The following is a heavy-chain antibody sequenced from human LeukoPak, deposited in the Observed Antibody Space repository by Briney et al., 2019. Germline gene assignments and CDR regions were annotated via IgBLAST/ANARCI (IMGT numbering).Heavy chain of an antibody. D-gene: IGHD3-3*01. CDR2: IWYDGSNK. CDR1: GFTFSSYG. CDR3: ARSSITIFGVDTYDMDV. V-gene: IGHV3-33*01. Sequence: PGGSLRLSCAASGFTFSSYGMHWVHQAPGKGLEWVAVIWYDGSNKYYADSVKGRFTISRDNSKNTLYLQMNSLRAEDTAVYYCARSSITIFGVDTYDMDVWGQGTTVTVSS. J-gene: IGHJ6*02.